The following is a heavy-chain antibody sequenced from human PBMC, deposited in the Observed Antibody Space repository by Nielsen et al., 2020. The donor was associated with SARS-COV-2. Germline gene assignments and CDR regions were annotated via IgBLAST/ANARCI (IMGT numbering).Heavy chain of an antibody. D-gene: IGHD4-17*01. CDR3: ARDGYTRGDYGDYGGYYYYGMDV. CDR1: GGTFSSYA. CDR2: IIPIFGTA. J-gene: IGHJ6*02. Sequence: SVKVSCKASGGTFSSYAISWVRQAPGQGLEWMGGIIPIFGTANYAQKFQGRVTITADESTSTAYMELSSLRSEDTAVYYCARDGYTRGDYGDYGGYYYYGMDVWGQGTTVTVSS. V-gene: IGHV1-69*13.